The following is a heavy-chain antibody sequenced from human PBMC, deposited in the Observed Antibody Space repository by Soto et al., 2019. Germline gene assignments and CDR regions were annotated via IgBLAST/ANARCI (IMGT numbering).Heavy chain of an antibody. D-gene: IGHD1-26*01. J-gene: IGHJ4*02. V-gene: IGHV3-66*01. CDR1: GFTVSSNY. CDR2: IYSGGST. Sequence: EVQLVESGGGLVQPGGSLRLSCAASGFTVSSNYMSWVRQAPGKGLEWVAVIYSGGSTYYADSMKGRFIISRDNSENTLFLQMNSLGAEDTAVYYCGTDKAVGATDYWGQGTLVTVS. CDR3: GTDKAVGATDY.